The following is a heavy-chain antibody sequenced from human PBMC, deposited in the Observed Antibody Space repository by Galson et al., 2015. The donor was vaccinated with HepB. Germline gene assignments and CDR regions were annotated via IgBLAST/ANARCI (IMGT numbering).Heavy chain of an antibody. D-gene: IGHD2-15*01. Sequence: SLRLSCAASGFTLTTYSMNWVRQAPGKGLEWVSYISASGNVIYYADSVKGRFTISRDNAKNSLYLQMNSLRAEDTAVYSCARDDRSRDSSWYSGAFGIWGRGTMVTVPS. CDR2: ISASGNVI. CDR3: ARDDRSRDSSWYSGAFGI. J-gene: IGHJ3*02. V-gene: IGHV3-48*01. CDR1: GFTLTTYS.